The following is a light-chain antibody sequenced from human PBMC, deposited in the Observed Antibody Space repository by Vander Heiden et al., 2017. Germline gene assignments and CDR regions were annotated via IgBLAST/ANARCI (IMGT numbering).Light chain of an antibody. V-gene: IGKV1-6*01. CDR2: GAS. Sequence: AIQMTQSPSSLSASLGDSVTITCRASQGIANDLGWDQQKPGKAPKLLIYGASTLQTGVPSRFTGSGSGADFILTISSLQPEDFATYYCLHDYNYPWTFGQGTKVEV. CDR3: LHDYNYPWT. J-gene: IGKJ1*01. CDR1: QGIAND.